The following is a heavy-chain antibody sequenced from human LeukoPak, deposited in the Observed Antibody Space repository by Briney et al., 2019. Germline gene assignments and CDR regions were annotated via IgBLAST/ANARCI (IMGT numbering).Heavy chain of an antibody. CDR2: INHSGST. CDR1: GGSFSGYY. J-gene: IGHJ4*02. V-gene: IGHV4-34*01. D-gene: IGHD2-2*01. CDR3: AGSIVVVPAANFDY. Sequence: PSETLSLTCAVYGGSFSGYYWSWIRQPPGKGLEWIGEINHSGSTNYNPSLKSRVTISVDTSKNQFSLKLSSVTAADTAVYYCAGSIVVVPAANFDYWGQGTLVTVSS.